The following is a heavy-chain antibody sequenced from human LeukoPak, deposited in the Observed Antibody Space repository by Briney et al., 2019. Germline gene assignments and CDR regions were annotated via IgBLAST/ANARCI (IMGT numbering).Heavy chain of an antibody. V-gene: IGHV1-18*01. D-gene: IGHD3-22*01. CDR3: ARDGDYYDSSGYRVGFQH. Sequence: ASVNVSCKASGYTFTSYGISWVRQAPGQGLEWMGWISAYNGNTNYAQKLQGRVTMTTDTSPSTAYMELRSLRSDDTAVYYCARDGDYYDSSGYRVGFQHWGQGTLVTVSS. J-gene: IGHJ1*01. CDR2: ISAYNGNT. CDR1: GYTFTSYG.